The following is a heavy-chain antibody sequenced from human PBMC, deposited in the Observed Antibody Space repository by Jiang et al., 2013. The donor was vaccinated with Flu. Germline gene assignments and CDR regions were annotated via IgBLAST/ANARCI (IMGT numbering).Heavy chain of an antibody. CDR1: GGTFSSYA. CDR2: IIPIFGTA. V-gene: IGHV1-69*06. D-gene: IGHD2-15*01. J-gene: IGHJ6*02. Sequence: GAEVKKPGSSVKVSCKASGGTFSSYAISWVRQAPGQGLEWMGGIIPIFGTANYAQKFQGRVTITADKSTSTAYMELSSLRSEDTAVYYCAARVVVAANYYYYGMDVWGQGTTVTVSS. CDR3: AARVVVAANYYYYGMDV.